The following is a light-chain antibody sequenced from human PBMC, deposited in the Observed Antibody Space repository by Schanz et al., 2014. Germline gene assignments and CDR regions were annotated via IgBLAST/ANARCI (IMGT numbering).Light chain of an antibody. CDR3: QQRSNWPPG. V-gene: IGKV3D-15*01. Sequence: DIVLTQSPATLSVSPGERATLSCRASQTVGTNLVWYQQKPGQAPRLLIHSAFTRVTGIPDRFIGSGSGTDFTLTISRLQPEDFAVYYCQQRSNWPPGFGQGTRLEIK. CDR2: SAF. J-gene: IGKJ5*01. CDR1: QTVGTN.